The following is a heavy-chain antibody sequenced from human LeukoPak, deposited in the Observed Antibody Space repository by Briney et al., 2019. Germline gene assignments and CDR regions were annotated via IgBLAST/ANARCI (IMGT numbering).Heavy chain of an antibody. Sequence: SETLSLTCTVSGGSISSYYWSWIRQPAGKGLEWIGRIYASGSTNYNPSLKSRVTMSVDTSKNQFSLKLSSVTAADTAVYYCARDWDCASTTCNAGAFDIWGQGTMVTVSS. CDR1: GGSISSYY. CDR3: ARDWDCASTTCNAGAFDI. D-gene: IGHD2-2*01. V-gene: IGHV4-4*07. CDR2: IYASGST. J-gene: IGHJ3*02.